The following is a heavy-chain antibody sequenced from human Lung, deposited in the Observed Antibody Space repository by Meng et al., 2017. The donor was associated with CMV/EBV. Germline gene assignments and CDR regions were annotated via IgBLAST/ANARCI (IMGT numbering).Heavy chain of an antibody. CDR1: VYRFTSYW. CDR3: ARHPYSSSWYGFDY. J-gene: IGHJ4*02. Sequence: SVYRFTSYWVGWVRQMPGKGLEWMGIIYPGDSDTRYSPSFQGQVTISADKSISTAYLQWSSLKASDTAMYYCARHPYSSSWYGFDYWGQGTLVTVSS. D-gene: IGHD6-13*01. CDR2: IYPGDSDT. V-gene: IGHV5-51*01.